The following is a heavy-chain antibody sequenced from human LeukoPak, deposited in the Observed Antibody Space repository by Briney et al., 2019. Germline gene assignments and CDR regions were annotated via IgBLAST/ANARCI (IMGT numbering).Heavy chain of an antibody. V-gene: IGHV4-59*08. CDR1: GGSISSYY. Sequence: SETLSLTCTVSGGSISSYYWSWIRQPPGKGLEWIGYIYYSGSTNYNPSLKSRVTISVDTSKNQFSLKLSSVTAADTAVYYRARLSWFGETQDYWGQGTLVTVSS. CDR3: ARLSWFGETQDY. J-gene: IGHJ4*02. CDR2: IYYSGST. D-gene: IGHD3-10*01.